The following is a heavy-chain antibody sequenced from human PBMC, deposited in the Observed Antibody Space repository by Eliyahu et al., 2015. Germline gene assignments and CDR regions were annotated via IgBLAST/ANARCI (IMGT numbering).Heavy chain of an antibody. D-gene: IGHD3-10*01. CDR2: IYYSGST. CDR3: ARSYSGWFGELWSSFYYYGMDV. V-gene: IGHV4-59*01. Sequence: QVQLQESGPGLVKPSETLSLTCTVSGGPISXYYWSWXRQPPGKGLEWIGYIYYSGSTNYNPSLKSRVTISVDTSKNQFSLKLSSVTAADTAVYYCARSYSGWFGELWSSFYYYGMDVWGQGTTVTVSS. CDR1: GGPISXYY. J-gene: IGHJ6*02.